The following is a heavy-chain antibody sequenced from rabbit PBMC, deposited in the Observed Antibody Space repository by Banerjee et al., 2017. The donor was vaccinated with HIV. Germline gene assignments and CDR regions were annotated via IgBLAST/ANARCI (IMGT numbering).Heavy chain of an antibody. CDR2: IYATSSGTT. Sequence: QEQLVESGGGLVQPEGSLTLTCKASGFDFNSNPMCWVRQAPGKGLEWIACIYATSSGTTYYANWAKGRFTISKTSSTTVTLQMTSLTAADTATYFCARDRDTGSVFYFDLWGPGTLVTVS. D-gene: IGHD1-1*01. CDR1: GFDFNSNP. J-gene: IGHJ4*01. CDR3: ARDRDTGSVFYFDL. V-gene: IGHV1S45*01.